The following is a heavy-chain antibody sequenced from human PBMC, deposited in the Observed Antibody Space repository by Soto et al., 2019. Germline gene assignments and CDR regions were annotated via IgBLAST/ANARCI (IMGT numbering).Heavy chain of an antibody. Sequence: ASVKVSCKASGYTFTSYAMHWVRQAPGQRLEWMGWINAGNGNTKYSQKFQGRVTITRDTSASTAYMELSSLRSEDTAVYYCAREGTGESFFDYWGQGTLVTVSS. V-gene: IGHV1-3*01. CDR1: GYTFTSYA. D-gene: IGHD3-10*01. CDR2: INAGNGNT. CDR3: AREGTGESFFDY. J-gene: IGHJ4*02.